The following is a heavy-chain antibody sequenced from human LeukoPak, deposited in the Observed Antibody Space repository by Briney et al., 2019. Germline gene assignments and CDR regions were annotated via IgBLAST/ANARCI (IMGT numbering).Heavy chain of an antibody. J-gene: IGHJ2*01. Sequence: PSETLSLTCTVSGGSISSYYWSWIRQPPGKGLEWIGYIYTSGSTNYNPSLKGRVTISVDTSKNQFSLKLSSVTAADTAVYYCARHVYDSSGYYYWYFDLWGRGTLVTVSS. CDR3: ARHVYDSSGYYYWYFDL. CDR1: GGSISSYY. CDR2: IYTSGST. D-gene: IGHD3-22*01. V-gene: IGHV4-4*09.